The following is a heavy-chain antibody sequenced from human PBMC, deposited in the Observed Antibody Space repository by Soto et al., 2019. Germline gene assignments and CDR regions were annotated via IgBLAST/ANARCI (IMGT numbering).Heavy chain of an antibody. CDR3: AREEYYYDSSGYYYYYYGMDV. CDR1: GYTFTSYG. V-gene: IGHV1-18*01. D-gene: IGHD3-22*01. J-gene: IGHJ6*02. Sequence: QVQLVQSGAEVKKPGASVKVSCKASGYTFTSYGISWVRQAPGQWLEWMGWISAYNGNTNYAQKLQGRVTMTTDTSTSTAYMELRSLRSDDTAVYYCAREEYYYDSSGYYYYYYGMDVWGQGTTVTVSS. CDR2: ISAYNGNT.